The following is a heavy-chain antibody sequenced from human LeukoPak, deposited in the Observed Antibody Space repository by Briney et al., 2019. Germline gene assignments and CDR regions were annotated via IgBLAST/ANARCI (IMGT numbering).Heavy chain of an antibody. V-gene: IGHV5-51*01. D-gene: IGHD5-18*01. J-gene: IGHJ4*02. Sequence: GESLKISCKASGYSFKTYWIGWVRQMPGKGLEWMGLIYPGDPDTRYSPSFQGQVTISADKSISTAYLQWSSLKASDTAVYYCARPNGIQPWSWYFDYWGQGTLVTVSS. CDR2: IYPGDPDT. CDR3: ARPNGIQPWSWYFDY. CDR1: GYSFKTYW.